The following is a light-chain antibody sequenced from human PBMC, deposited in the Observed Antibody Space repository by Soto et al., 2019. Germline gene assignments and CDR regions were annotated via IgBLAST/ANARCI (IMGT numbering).Light chain of an antibody. Sequence: SVLTQPPSASGSPGQSVTISCTGTSSDVGGYNYVSWYKQHPGKAPELIIYEVSKRPSGVPDRFSGSKSGNTASLTVSGLQAEDEADIYCNSYAGGNNFVVFGTGTKVTVL. CDR1: SSDVGGYNY. V-gene: IGLV2-8*01. J-gene: IGLJ1*01. CDR2: EVS. CDR3: NSYAGGNNFVV.